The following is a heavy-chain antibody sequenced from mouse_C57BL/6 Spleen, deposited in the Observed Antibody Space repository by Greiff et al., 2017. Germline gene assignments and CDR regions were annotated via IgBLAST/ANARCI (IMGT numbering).Heavy chain of an antibody. CDR3: ARGGGYYDFDY. Sequence: EVQLQQSGPELVKPGASVKISCKASGYSFTGYYMNWVKQSPEKSLEWIGEINPSTGGTPYNQKFKAKATLTVDKSSSTAYMQLKSLTSEDSAVYYCARGGGYYDFDYWGQGTTLTVSS. CDR1: GYSFTGYY. J-gene: IGHJ2*01. V-gene: IGHV1-42*01. CDR2: INPSTGGT. D-gene: IGHD2-3*01.